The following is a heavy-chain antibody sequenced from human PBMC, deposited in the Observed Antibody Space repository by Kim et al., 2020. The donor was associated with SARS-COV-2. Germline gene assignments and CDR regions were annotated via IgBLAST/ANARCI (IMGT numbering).Heavy chain of an antibody. CDR1: GFTFSSYW. D-gene: IGHD3-9*01. CDR3: AREDSYYDILTGYYYYYGMDV. Sequence: GGSLRLSCAASGFTFSSYWMSWVRQAPGKGLEWVANIKQDGSEKYYVDSVKGRFTISRDNAKNSLYLQMNSLRAEDTAVYYCAREDSYYDILTGYYYYYGMDVWGQGTTVTVSS. V-gene: IGHV3-7*01. J-gene: IGHJ6*02. CDR2: IKQDGSEK.